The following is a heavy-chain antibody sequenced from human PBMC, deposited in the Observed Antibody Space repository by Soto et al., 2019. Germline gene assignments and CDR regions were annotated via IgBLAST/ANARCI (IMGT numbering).Heavy chain of an antibody. CDR3: AKEGDYYDSRGYSYVSRHFDN. Sequence: GGSLRLSCAASGFIFSTCGMHWVRQAPCKGLEWVAVMSFDGSEKYYADSVKGRMTISRDNSKNTLYLQMNSLRGEDTAVYYCAKEGDYYDSRGYSYVSRHFDNWGQRTLVTVSS. CDR2: MSFDGSEK. D-gene: IGHD3-22*01. V-gene: IGHV3-30*18. CDR1: GFIFSTCG. J-gene: IGHJ4*02.